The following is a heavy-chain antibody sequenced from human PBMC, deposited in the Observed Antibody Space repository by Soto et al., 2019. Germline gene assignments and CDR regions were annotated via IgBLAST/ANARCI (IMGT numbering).Heavy chain of an antibody. Sequence: ASVKVSCKASGYTFTSYCISWVRQAPGQGLEWMGWISAYNGNTNYAQKLQGRVTMTTDTSTSTAYMELRSLRSDDTAVYYCARSSPYDSSGYFLARYYFDYWGQGTLVTVSS. V-gene: IGHV1-18*04. D-gene: IGHD3-22*01. J-gene: IGHJ4*02. CDR2: ISAYNGNT. CDR1: GYTFTSYC. CDR3: ARSSPYDSSGYFLARYYFDY.